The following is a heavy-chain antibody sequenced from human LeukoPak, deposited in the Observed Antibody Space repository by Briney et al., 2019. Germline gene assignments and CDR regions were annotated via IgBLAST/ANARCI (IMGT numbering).Heavy chain of an antibody. Sequence: GGSLRLSCAASAASTFSFRSYGMHWVRQAPGKGLDWVAVISYDGLNIHYADSVKGRFTISRDNSKNTLYLQMNSLRTEDTAVYYCAKTTSITNHYHYGMDVWGQGTTVTVSS. D-gene: IGHD3-10*01. CDR2: ISYDGLNI. V-gene: IGHV3-30*18. CDR3: AKTTSITNHYHYGMDV. J-gene: IGHJ6*02. CDR1: AASTFSFRSYG.